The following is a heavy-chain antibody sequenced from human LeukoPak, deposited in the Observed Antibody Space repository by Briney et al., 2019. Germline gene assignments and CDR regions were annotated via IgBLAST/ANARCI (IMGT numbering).Heavy chain of an antibody. CDR2: IVVGSGDT. CDR3: AADQPRYPDAFDI. V-gene: IGHV1-58*02. CDR1: GFTSTTST. J-gene: IGHJ3*02. D-gene: IGHD1-1*01. Sequence: VKVSCKASGFTSTTSTMQWVRQARAQRLEWIGWIVVGSGDTNYAEKFQERVTITRDMSTSTVYMELSSLRSDDTAVYYCAADQPRYPDAFDIWGQGTMVTVSS.